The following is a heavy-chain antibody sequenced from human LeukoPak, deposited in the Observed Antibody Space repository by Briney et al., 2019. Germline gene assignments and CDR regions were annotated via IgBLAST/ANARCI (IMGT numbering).Heavy chain of an antibody. D-gene: IGHD4-17*01. J-gene: IGHJ4*02. Sequence: PGGSLRLSCAASGFTFSSYSMNWVRQAPGKGLEWVAVISYDGSNKYYADSVKGRFTISRDNSKNTLYLQMNSLRAEDTAVYYCARDLQGSDYGDQLDYWGQGTLVTVSS. CDR1: GFTFSSYS. CDR2: ISYDGSNK. CDR3: ARDLQGSDYGDQLDY. V-gene: IGHV3-30*03.